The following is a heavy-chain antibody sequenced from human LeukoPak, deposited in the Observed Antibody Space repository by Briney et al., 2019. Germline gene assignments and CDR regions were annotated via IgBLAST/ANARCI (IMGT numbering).Heavy chain of an antibody. Sequence: SETLSLTCTVSGGSISSSSYYWGWIRQPPGKGLEWIGSIYYSGSTYYNPSLKGRVTISVDTSKNQFSLKLSSVTAADTAVYYCARASRITMVRPLGMDVWGQGTTVTVSS. CDR2: IYYSGST. D-gene: IGHD3-10*01. J-gene: IGHJ6*02. V-gene: IGHV4-39*01. CDR1: GGSISSSSYY. CDR3: ARASRITMVRPLGMDV.